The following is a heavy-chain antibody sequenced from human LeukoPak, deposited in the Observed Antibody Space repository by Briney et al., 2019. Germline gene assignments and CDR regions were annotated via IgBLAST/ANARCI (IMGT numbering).Heavy chain of an antibody. D-gene: IGHD5-18*01. J-gene: IGHJ4*02. CDR1: GFTFSSYA. Sequence: GGSLRLSCAASGFTFSSYAMSWVRHAPGKGLEWVSAISGSGGITYYADSVKGRFTISRDNSKNMLYLQMNSLRAEDTAVYYCAKLDTAMVREYYFDYWGQGTLVTVSS. V-gene: IGHV3-23*01. CDR3: AKLDTAMVREYYFDY. CDR2: ISGSGGIT.